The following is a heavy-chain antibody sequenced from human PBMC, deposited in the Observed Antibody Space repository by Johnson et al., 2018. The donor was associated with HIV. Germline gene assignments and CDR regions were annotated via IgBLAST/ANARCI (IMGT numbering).Heavy chain of an antibody. D-gene: IGHD5-18*01. V-gene: IGHV3-30*02. CDR2: IRYDESNK. CDR3: ARDGRDLVTRGGFDI. J-gene: IGHJ3*02. Sequence: QLVESGGGVVQPGGSLRLSCAASGFTFSSYGMHWVRQAPDKGLEWVAFIRYDESNKYYADSVKGRFTISRDNSKNTLYLQMNSLRPDDTAVYYCARDGRDLVTRGGFDIWGPGTVVTVSS. CDR1: GFTFSSYG.